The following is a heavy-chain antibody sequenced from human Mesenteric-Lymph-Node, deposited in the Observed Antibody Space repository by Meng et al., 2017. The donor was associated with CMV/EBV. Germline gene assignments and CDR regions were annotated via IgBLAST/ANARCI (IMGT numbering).Heavy chain of an antibody. Sequence: GESLKISCAASGFTFSSHWMSWVRQAPGKGLEWVANIRQDGSEKYCVDSVKGRFTISRDNAKNSLYLQMNSLRAEDTAVYYCARCHPVQWLVSDYWGQGTLVTVSS. D-gene: IGHD6-19*01. V-gene: IGHV3-7*03. CDR3: ARCHPVQWLVSDY. CDR2: IRQDGSEK. J-gene: IGHJ4*01. CDR1: GFTFSSHW.